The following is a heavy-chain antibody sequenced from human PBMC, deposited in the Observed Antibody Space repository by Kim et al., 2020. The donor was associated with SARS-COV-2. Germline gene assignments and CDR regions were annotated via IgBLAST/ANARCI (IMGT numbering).Heavy chain of an antibody. D-gene: IGHD6-19*01. CDR1: GFTFSGST. CDR2: IRSKANNYAT. V-gene: IGHV3-73*01. CDR3: TRVNPTAGGWYDAFDI. Sequence: GGSLRLSCAASGFTFSGSTMHWVRQASGKGLEWVGRIRSKANNYATAYAASVKNRFTISRDDSKSTAYLQMNSLKTEDTAVYYCTRVNPTAGGWYDAFDIGGPGTKVTVSS. J-gene: IGHJ3*02.